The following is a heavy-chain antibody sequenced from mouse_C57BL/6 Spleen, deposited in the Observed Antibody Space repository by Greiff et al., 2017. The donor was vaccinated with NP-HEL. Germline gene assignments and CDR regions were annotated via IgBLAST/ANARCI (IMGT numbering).Heavy chain of an antibody. J-gene: IGHJ4*01. Sequence: VQLQQSGAELVMPGASVKLSCKASGYTFTSYWMHWVKQRPGQGLEWIGEIDPSDSYTNYNQKFKGKSTLTVDKSSSTAYMQRSSLTSEDSSVYYCARGYYGNSQSMDYWGQGTSVTVSS. D-gene: IGHD2-1*01. CDR3: ARGYYGNSQSMDY. V-gene: IGHV1-69*01. CDR2: IDPSDSYT. CDR1: GYTFTSYW.